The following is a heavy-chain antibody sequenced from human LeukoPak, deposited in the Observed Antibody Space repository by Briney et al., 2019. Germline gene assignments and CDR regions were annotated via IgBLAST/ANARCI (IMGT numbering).Heavy chain of an antibody. Sequence: SETLSLTCTVSGGSISSSSYYWGWIRQPPGKGLEWIGSIYYSGSTYYNPSLKSRVTISVDTSENQFSLKLSSVTAADTAVYYCARIRITIFGVVYNWFDPWGQGTLVTVSS. CDR3: ARIRITIFGVVYNWFDP. CDR1: GGSISSSSYY. V-gene: IGHV4-39*01. D-gene: IGHD3-3*01. J-gene: IGHJ5*02. CDR2: IYYSGST.